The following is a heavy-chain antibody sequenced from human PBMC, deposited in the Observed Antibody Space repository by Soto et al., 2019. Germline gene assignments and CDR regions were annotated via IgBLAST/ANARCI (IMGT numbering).Heavy chain of an antibody. V-gene: IGHV1-69*13. CDR3: ARVGITMIVVETDAFDI. CDR1: GGTFSSYA. Sequence: ASVKVSCKASGGTFSSYAISWVRQAPGQGLEWIGGIIPIFGTANYAQKFQGRVTITADESTSTAYMELSSLRSEDTAVYYCARVGITMIVVETDAFDIWGQGTMVTVSS. D-gene: IGHD3-22*01. J-gene: IGHJ3*02. CDR2: IIPIFGTA.